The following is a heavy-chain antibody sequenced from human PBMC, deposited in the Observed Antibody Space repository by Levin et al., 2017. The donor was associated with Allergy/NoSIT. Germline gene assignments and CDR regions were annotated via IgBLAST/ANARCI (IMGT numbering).Heavy chain of an antibody. CDR3: AKGGSGYCTGGVCRRGGYQYMDV. V-gene: IGHV3-23*01. CDR2: ISGSGGST. Sequence: GESLKISCAASGFTFSSYAMSWVRQAPGKGLEWVSAISGSGGSTYYADSVKGRFTISRDNSKNTLYLQMNSLRAEDTAVHYCAKGGSGYCTGGVCRRGGYQYMDVWGKGTTVTVSS. CDR1: GFTFSSYA. J-gene: IGHJ6*03. D-gene: IGHD2-8*02.